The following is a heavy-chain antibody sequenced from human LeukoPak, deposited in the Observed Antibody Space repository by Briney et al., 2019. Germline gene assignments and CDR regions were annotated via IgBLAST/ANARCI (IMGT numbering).Heavy chain of an antibody. CDR2: IYYSGST. CDR3: AXGSXQQLVPDAFDI. CDR1: GVSISSYY. Sequence: TSETLSLTCTVSGVSISSYYWSWIRQPPGKGLEWIGYIYYSGSTNYNPSLKSRVTISVDTSKNQFSLKLSSVTAADTAVYYCAXGSXQQLVPDAFDIWGQGTXVTVSX. D-gene: IGHD6-13*01. J-gene: IGHJ3*02. V-gene: IGHV4-59*12.